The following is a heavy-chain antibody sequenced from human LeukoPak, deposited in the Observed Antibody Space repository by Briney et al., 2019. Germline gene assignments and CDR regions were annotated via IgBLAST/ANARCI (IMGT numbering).Heavy chain of an antibody. CDR2: ISAGGGNT. J-gene: IGHJ4*02. D-gene: IGHD2-15*01. V-gene: IGHV3-23*01. CDR1: VFTFNKYT. Sequence: GGSLRLSCAASVFTFNKYTMNWVRQAPGKGLEWVSGISAGGGNTFYADSVKGRFTISRDNSRNTVFLQMNSLRVEDTAVYYCAKDRVPDGIWSLDYWGQGSLVTVSS. CDR3: AKDRVPDGIWSLDY.